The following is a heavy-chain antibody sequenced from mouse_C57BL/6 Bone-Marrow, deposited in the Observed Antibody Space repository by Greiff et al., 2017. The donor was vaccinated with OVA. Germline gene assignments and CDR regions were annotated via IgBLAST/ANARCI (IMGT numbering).Heavy chain of an antibody. D-gene: IGHD1-1*01. CDR3: TRDGYGSSYGFDY. V-gene: IGHV5-9-1*02. CDR2: ISSGGDYT. CDR1: GFTFSSYA. Sequence: EVQLVESGEGLVKPGGSLKLSCAASGFTFSSYAMSWVRQTPEQRLEWVAYISSGGDYTYYADTVKGRSTISRDNARNTLYLQMSSLKSEDTAMYYCTRDGYGSSYGFDYWGQGTTLTVSS. J-gene: IGHJ2*01.